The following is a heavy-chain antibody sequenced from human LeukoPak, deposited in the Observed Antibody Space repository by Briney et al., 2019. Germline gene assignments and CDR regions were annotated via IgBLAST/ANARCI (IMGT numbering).Heavy chain of an antibody. J-gene: IGHJ6*02. Sequence: AGGSLRLSCAASGFTFSSYSMNWVRQAPGKGLEWVSTISSSSSYICYADSVKGRFTISRDNAKNSLYLQMNSLRAEDTAVYYCARDKSRQLVVHYYYGMDVWGQGTTVTVSS. CDR1: GFTFSSYS. CDR2: ISSSSSYI. V-gene: IGHV3-21*01. D-gene: IGHD6-6*01. CDR3: ARDKSRQLVVHYYYGMDV.